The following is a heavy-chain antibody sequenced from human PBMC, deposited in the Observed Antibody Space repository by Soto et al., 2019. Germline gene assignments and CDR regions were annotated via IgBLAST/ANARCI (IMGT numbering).Heavy chain of an antibody. J-gene: IGHJ6*02. CDR1: GGSISSGGYY. D-gene: IGHD6-19*01. CDR2: IYYSGST. V-gene: IGHV4-31*03. CDR3: ARDIKTDGGWSHKGNYYYYYGMDV. Sequence: SETLSLTCTVSGGSISSGGYYWSWIRQHPGKGLEWIGYIYYSGSTYYNPSLKSRVTISVDTSKNQFSLKLSSVTAADTAVYYCARDIKTDGGWSHKGNYYYYYGMDVWGQGTTVTVSS.